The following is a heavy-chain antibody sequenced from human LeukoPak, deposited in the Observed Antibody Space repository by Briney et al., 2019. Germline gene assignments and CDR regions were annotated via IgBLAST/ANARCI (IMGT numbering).Heavy chain of an antibody. CDR2: ISYDGRNK. D-gene: IGHD3-10*01. J-gene: IGHJ4*02. CDR3: AKDGLVWFGELN. CDR1: GFTFSSYD. V-gene: IGHV3-30*18. Sequence: GGSLRLSCAASGFTFSSYDMHWVRQAPGKGLQWVTVISYDGRNKYYADSVKGRFTISRDNSKNTLYLQMNSLRAEDTAVYYCAKDGLVWFGELNWGQGTLVTVSS.